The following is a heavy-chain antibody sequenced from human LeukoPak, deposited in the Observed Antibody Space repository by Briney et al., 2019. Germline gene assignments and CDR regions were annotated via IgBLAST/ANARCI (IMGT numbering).Heavy chain of an antibody. CDR1: GFIFTGYF. CDR2: IKHDGSEK. D-gene: IGHD6-13*01. V-gene: IGHV3-7*03. J-gene: IGHJ4*02. Sequence: GGSLRLSCAASGFIFTGYFMSWVRQAPGKGLEWVASIKHDGSEKYYVDSVEGRFTISRDNAKNSLYLQMNSLRAEDTAVYYCVRDNPRQQGFAYWGQGTLVTVSS. CDR3: VRDNPRQQGFAY.